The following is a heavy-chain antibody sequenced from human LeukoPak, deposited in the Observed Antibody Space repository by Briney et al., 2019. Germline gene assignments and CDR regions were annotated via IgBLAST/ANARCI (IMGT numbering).Heavy chain of an antibody. CDR2: INRDGSEQ. CDR3: AKVGAWELQRVFEN. J-gene: IGHJ4*02. Sequence: GGSLRLSCEVSGFTFSSYWMTWARHIPGKGLEWVANINRDGSEQHYVESVKGRFTISRDNGRNSLYLQMDSLRVDDTAVYYGAKVGAWELQRVFENWGQGTLVTVSS. D-gene: IGHD1-26*01. V-gene: IGHV3-7*01. CDR1: GFTFSSYW.